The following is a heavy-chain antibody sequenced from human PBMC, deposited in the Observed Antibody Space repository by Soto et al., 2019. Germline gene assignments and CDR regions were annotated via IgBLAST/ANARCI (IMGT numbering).Heavy chain of an antibody. CDR2: ISYGGGST. CDR3: VRGRYGSEIH. V-gene: IGHV3-23*01. J-gene: IGHJ4*02. CDR1: GFTFSSYA. Sequence: GGSLRLSCAAAGFTFSSYARNWVRQAPGKGLEWVSGISYGGGSTNYADSVKGRFTISRDNSKNTLYLQMNSLRGEDTAVYYCVRGRYGSEIHWGQGTKVTVSS. D-gene: IGHD3-10*01.